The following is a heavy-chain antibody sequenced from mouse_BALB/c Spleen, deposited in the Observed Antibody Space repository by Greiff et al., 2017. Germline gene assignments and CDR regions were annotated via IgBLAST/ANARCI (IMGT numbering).Heavy chain of an antibody. CDR1: GFTFSSFG. CDR3: ARPYYYGSSWFAY. CDR2: ISSGSSTI. J-gene: IGHJ3*01. D-gene: IGHD1-1*01. Sequence: EVKLVESGGGLVQPGGSRKLSCAASGFTFSSFGMHWVRQAPEKGLEWVAYISSGSSTIYYADTVKGRFTISRDNPKNTLFLQMTSLRSEDTAMYYCARPYYYGSSWFAYCGQGTLVTVSA. V-gene: IGHV5-17*02.